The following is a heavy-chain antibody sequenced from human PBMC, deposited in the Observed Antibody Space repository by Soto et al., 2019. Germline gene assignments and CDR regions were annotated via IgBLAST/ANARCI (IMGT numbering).Heavy chain of an antibody. D-gene: IGHD3-3*01. CDR3: AKDSWAIFGVPAGEYYAMDV. CDR2: ISGSGGTT. V-gene: IGHV3-23*01. J-gene: IGHJ6*02. CDR1: GFTFENYA. Sequence: VGSLRLSCVASGFTFENYAMSWVRQAPGKGLEWVSAISGSGGTTYYSDSVKGRFTISRDNSKNTVYLQMNDLRVEDAAEYFCAKDSWAIFGVPAGEYYAMDVWGQGTTVTVSS.